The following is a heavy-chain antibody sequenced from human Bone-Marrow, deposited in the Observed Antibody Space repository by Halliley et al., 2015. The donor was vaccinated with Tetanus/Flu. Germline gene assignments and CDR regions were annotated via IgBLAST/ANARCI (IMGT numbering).Heavy chain of an antibody. Sequence: SLRLSCAASGFTFGSYEMNWVRQAPGKGLEWVAYISSSATTIHYADSVKGRFTISRDNAKNSLYLQMNSLRAEDTALYYCARYKFPETVSHYYGLDVWGQGTTVTVSS. CDR3: ARYKFPETVSHYYGLDV. CDR2: ISSSATTI. V-gene: IGHV3-48*03. CDR1: GFTFGSYE. J-gene: IGHJ6*02. D-gene: IGHD4-4*01.